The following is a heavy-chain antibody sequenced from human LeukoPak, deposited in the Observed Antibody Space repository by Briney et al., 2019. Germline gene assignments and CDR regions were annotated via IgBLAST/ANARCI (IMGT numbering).Heavy chain of an antibody. CDR2: IWSNGITK. V-gene: IGHV3-33*01. CDR3: ARDASLYADDY. CDR1: GFTFSGYG. J-gene: IGHJ4*02. D-gene: IGHD2-2*01. Sequence: PGGSLRLSCAASGFTFSGYGMHWVRQAPGKELEWVAVIWSNGITKHHADSVKGRFTISRDNSKSTLYLQMNSLTAEDTAIYYCARDASLYADDYWGQGTLVTVSS.